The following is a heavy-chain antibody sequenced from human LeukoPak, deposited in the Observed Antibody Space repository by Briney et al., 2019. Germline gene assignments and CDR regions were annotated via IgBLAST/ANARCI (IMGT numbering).Heavy chain of an antibody. CDR1: GFNFITAA. D-gene: IGHD5-24*01. CDR2: IGSSGGST. Sequence: GGSLRLSCAASGFNFITAAMTWVRQAPGKGLEWVSLIGSSGGSTYYADSVKGRFTISRDNFNHTLSLQMNSLRVEDTAIYYCVKDIQLSTWGLGTIVTVSS. V-gene: IGHV3-23*01. CDR3: VKDIQLST. J-gene: IGHJ3*01.